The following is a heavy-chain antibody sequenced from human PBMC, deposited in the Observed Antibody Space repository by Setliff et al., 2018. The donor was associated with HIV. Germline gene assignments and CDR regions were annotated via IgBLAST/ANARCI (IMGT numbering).Heavy chain of an antibody. CDR2: VCQRGGT. CDR3: VRNYEWALGT. CDR1: GDSINTPHC. Sequence: TLSLTCAVSGDSINTPHCWSWVRQSLEKGLEWIGEVCQRGGTNYNPFLWSRTSISMDKPRNYFSLEMASMTAADTAVYFCVRNYEWALGTWGQGLLVT. V-gene: IGHV4-4*01. J-gene: IGHJ5*02. D-gene: IGHD3-3*01.